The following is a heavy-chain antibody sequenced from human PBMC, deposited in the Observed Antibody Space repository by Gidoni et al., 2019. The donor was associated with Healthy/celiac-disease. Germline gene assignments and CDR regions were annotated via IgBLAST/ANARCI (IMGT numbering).Heavy chain of an antibody. D-gene: IGHD6-13*01. CDR1: GGSFSGYY. V-gene: IGHV4-34*01. CDR3: AREVRQLVHLDY. Sequence: QVQLQQWGAGLLKPSETLSLTCAVYGGSFSGYYWSWIRQPPGKGLEWIGEINHSGSTNYNPSLKSRVNISVDTSKNQFSLKLSSVTAADTAVYYCAREVRQLVHLDYWGQGTLVTVSS. J-gene: IGHJ4*02. CDR2: INHSGST.